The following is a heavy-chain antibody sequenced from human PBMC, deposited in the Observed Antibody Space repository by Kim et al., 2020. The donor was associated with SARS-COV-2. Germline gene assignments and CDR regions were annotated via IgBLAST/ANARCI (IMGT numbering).Heavy chain of an antibody. CDR3: GIAVAGTAQDDYYYYGMDV. D-gene: IGHD6-19*01. CDR1: GGTFSSYA. Sequence: SVKVSCKASGGTFSSYAIRWVRQAPGQGLEWMGGIIPIFGTANYAQKFQGRVTITADESTSTAYMELSSLRSEDTAVYYAGIAVAGTAQDDYYYYGMDVWGQGTTVTVSS. J-gene: IGHJ6*02. V-gene: IGHV1-69*13. CDR2: IIPIFGTA.